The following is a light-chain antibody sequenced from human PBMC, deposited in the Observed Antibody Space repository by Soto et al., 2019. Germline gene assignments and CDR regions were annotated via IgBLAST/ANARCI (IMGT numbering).Light chain of an antibody. CDR1: SSNIGARYD. CDR2: GNN. CDR3: QSYDNSLSGVV. Sequence: QSVLTQPPSVSGAPGQRVTISCTGSSSNIGARYDVHWYQLLPGTAPKLLIYGNNNRPSGVPDRFSGSRSGTSASLAITGLQAEDEADYYCQSYDNSLSGVVFGGGTKLTVL. J-gene: IGLJ3*02. V-gene: IGLV1-40*01.